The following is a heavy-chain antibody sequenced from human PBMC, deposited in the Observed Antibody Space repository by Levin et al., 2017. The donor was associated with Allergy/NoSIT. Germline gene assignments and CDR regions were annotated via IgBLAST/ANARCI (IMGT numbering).Heavy chain of an antibody. CDR1: GFTFRSYV. D-gene: IGHD6-13*01. CDR3: AKDSPYSTSWYGRGDY. CDR2: ITGNGGGT. Sequence: PSETLSLTCAASGFTFRSYVMSWVRQAPGKGLEWVSSITGNGGGTYYVDSAKGRFTISRDNSKNTLYLQMNSLRAEDTAVYYCAKDSPYSTSWYGRGDYWGQGTLVTVSS. V-gene: IGHV3-23*01. J-gene: IGHJ4*02.